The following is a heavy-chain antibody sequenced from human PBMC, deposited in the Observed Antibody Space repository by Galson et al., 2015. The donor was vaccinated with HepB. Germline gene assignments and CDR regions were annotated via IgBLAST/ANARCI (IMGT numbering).Heavy chain of an antibody. Sequence: SVKVSCKASGGTFSSYAISWVRQAPGQGLEWMGRIIPILGIANYAQKFQGRVTITADKSTSTAYMELSSPRSEDTAVYYCARDGGVPAADDDAFDIWGQGTMVTVSS. D-gene: IGHD2-2*01. CDR1: GGTFSSYA. V-gene: IGHV1-69*04. CDR3: ARDGGVPAADDDAFDI. J-gene: IGHJ3*02. CDR2: IIPILGIA.